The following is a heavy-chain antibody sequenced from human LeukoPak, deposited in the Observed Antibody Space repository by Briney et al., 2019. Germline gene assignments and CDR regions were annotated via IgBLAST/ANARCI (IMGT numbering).Heavy chain of an antibody. V-gene: IGHV5-51*01. J-gene: IGHJ6*03. CDR1: EYDFATYW. Sequence: GESLKISCKGSEYDFATYWIAWVRQMPGRGLEWMAIIYPDNSDIRYSPSFQGQVTISADKSISTAYLQWSSLKASDTAMYYCARLPTSNNWYLGGYYMDVWSQGTTVTVSS. CDR2: IYPDNSDI. CDR3: ARLPTSNNWYLGGYYMDV. D-gene: IGHD1-20*01.